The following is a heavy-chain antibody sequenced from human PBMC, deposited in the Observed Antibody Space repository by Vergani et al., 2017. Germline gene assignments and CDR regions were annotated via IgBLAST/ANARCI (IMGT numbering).Heavy chain of an antibody. V-gene: IGHV3-30*18. CDR3: AKDPGIAAAGKGYFQH. J-gene: IGHJ1*01. CDR1: GFTFSSYG. CDR2: ISYDGSNK. Sequence: QVQLVESGGGVVQPGRSLRLSCAASGFTFSSYGMHWVRQAPGKGLEWVAVISYDGSNKYYADSVKGRITISRDNSKNTLYLQMNILRAEDTAVYYCAKDPGIAAAGKGYFQHWGQGTLVTVSS. D-gene: IGHD6-13*01.